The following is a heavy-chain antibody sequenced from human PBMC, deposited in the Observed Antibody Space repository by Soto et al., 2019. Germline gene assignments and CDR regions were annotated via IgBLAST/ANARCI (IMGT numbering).Heavy chain of an antibody. CDR3: ARFYCTNGVCYRPPYGMDV. CDR1: GYTFTSYG. J-gene: IGHJ6*02. V-gene: IGHV1-18*04. D-gene: IGHD2-8*01. CDR2: ISAYNGNT. Sequence: ASVKVSCKASGYTFTSYGISWVRQAPGQGLEWMGWISAYNGNTNYAQKLQGRVTMTTDTSTSTAYMELRSLRPDDTAVYYCARFYCTNGVCYRPPYGMDVWGQGTTVTVSS.